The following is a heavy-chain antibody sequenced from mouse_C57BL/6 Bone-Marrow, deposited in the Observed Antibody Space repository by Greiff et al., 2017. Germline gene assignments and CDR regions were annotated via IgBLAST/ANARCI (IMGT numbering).Heavy chain of an antibody. CDR2: TDPSDSYT. J-gene: IGHJ3*01. Sequence: QVQLKQPGAELVMPGASVKLSCKASGYTFTSYWMHWVKQRPGQGLEWIGETDPSDSYTNYNQKFKGKSTLTVDKSSSTAYMQLSSLTSEDSAVYYCARGDYDAFAYWGQGTLVTVSA. V-gene: IGHV1-69*01. D-gene: IGHD2-4*01. CDR1: GYTFTSYW. CDR3: ARGDYDAFAY.